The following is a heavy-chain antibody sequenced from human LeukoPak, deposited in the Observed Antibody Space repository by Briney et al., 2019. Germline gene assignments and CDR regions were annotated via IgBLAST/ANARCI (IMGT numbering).Heavy chain of an antibody. CDR1: GGSFSSGSYY. J-gene: IGHJ4*02. CDR2: IYYSGST. V-gene: IGHV4-61*01. Sequence: SETLSLTCTVSGGSFSSGSYYWRWLRQPPGKGLEWIGYIYYSGSTNYNPSLKSRVTISVDTSKNQFSLKLSSVTAADTAVYYCARDRVGDYAFDYWGQGTLVTVSS. CDR3: ARDRVGDYAFDY. D-gene: IGHD4-17*01.